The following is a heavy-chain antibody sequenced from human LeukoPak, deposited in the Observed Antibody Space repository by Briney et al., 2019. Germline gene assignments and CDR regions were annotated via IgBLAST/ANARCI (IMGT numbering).Heavy chain of an antibody. V-gene: IGHV1-46*01. CDR3: ARDNRGERTPGWGYGGFDI. Sequence: GASVKVSCKASGYTFAKFYIHWVRQAPGRGLEWMGIINPSGGTTSYAQKFQGRVSMTRDTSTSTVYMELSSLRSEDTAVYYCARDNRGERTPGWGYGGFDIWGQGTMVSVSS. J-gene: IGHJ3*02. D-gene: IGHD3-16*01. CDR1: GYTFAKFY. CDR2: INPSGGTT.